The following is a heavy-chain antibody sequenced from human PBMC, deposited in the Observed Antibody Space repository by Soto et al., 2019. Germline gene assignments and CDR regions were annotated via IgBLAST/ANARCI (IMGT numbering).Heavy chain of an antibody. CDR1: GYTFTSYY. J-gene: IGHJ6*02. V-gene: IGHV1-46*01. D-gene: IGHD3-3*01. CDR3: ARSAIFGVVIEDYYYYGMDV. CDR2: INPSGGST. Sequence: GASVKVSCKASGYTFTSYYMHWVRQAPGQGLEWMGIINPSGGSTSYAQKFQGRVTMTRDTSTSTVYMELSSLRSEDTAVYYCARSAIFGVVIEDYYYYGMDVWGQGTTVTVSS.